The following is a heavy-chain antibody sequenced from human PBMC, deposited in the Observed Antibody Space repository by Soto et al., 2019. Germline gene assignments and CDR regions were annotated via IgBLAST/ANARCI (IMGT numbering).Heavy chain of an antibody. CDR1: GFTFSSYA. J-gene: IGHJ6*02. V-gene: IGHV3-23*01. CDR3: AKDTNQLLPYYYYGMDV. D-gene: IGHD2-2*01. CDR2: ISGSGGST. Sequence: GGSLRLSCAASGFTFSSYAMSWVRQAPGKGLEWVSAISGSGGSTYYADSVKGRFTISRDNSKNTLYLQMNSLRAEDTAVYYCAKDTNQLLPYYYYGMDVWGQGTTVTVSS.